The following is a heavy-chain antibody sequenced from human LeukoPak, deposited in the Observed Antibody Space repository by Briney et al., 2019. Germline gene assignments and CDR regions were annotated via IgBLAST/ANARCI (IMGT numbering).Heavy chain of an antibody. J-gene: IGHJ4*02. Sequence: SETLSLTCTVSGGSISSYYWSWIRQPPGKGLEWIGYIYYSGSTNYNPSLKSRVTISVDTSKNQFSLKLSSVTAADTAVYYRAREVARYFDYWGQGTLVTVSS. CDR2: IYYSGST. V-gene: IGHV4-59*01. CDR1: GGSISSYY. CDR3: AREVARYFDY.